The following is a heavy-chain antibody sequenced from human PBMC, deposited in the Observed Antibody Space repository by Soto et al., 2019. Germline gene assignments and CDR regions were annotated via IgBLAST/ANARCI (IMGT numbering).Heavy chain of an antibody. CDR1: GFTFSSYG. D-gene: IGHD1-1*01. CDR3: ARRRTGTHFDY. J-gene: IGHJ4*02. V-gene: IGHV3-33*01. Sequence: GGSLRLSCAASGFTFSSYGMHWVRQAPGKGLEWVAVIWYDGSNKYYADSVKGRFTISRDNSKNTLYLQMNSLRAEDTAVYYCARRRTGTHFDYWGQGTLVTVSS. CDR2: IWYDGSNK.